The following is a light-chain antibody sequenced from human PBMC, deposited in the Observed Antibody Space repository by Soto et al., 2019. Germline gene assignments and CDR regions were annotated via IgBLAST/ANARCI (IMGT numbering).Light chain of an antibody. V-gene: IGKV3-15*01. Sequence: VMTQSPATLSASPGEGVTLSCRASQGVPSRIAWYQPTPGQAPRLLIYGASTRATGVPDRFSGTGSGTDFTLTISSLKSEDYAIYYCQQYKSWPRITVGQGTRLEIK. CDR1: QGVPSR. CDR2: GAS. CDR3: QQYKSWPRIT. J-gene: IGKJ5*01.